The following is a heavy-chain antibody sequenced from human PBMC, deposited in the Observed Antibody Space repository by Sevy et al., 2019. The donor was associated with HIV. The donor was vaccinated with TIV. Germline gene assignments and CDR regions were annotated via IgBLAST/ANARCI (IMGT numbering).Heavy chain of an antibody. CDR2: FSFGCGEI. D-gene: IGHD2-8*01. CDR3: AREGCTKLQDF. CDR1: GFTFSKYS. J-gene: IGHJ4*02. Sequence: GGSLRLSCAASGFTFSKYSMSWVRQPPGKGLEWVSTFSFGCGEINYADSVKGRFIISRDNSKSSVYLQMNNLRPEDTAVYYWAREGCTKLQDFWGQGTLVTVSS. V-gene: IGHV3-23*01.